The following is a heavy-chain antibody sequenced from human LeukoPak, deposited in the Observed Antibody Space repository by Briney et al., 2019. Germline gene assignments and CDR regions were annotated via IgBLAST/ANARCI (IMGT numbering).Heavy chain of an antibody. Sequence: GGSLRLSCAASGFTFPNYVMSWVRQAPGKGLEWGSYISSSGSTIYYADSVKGRFTISRDNAKNSLYLQMNSLRAEDTAVYYCARVGTGSWYFDLWGRGTLVTFSS. CDR1: GFTFPNYV. CDR2: ISSSGSTI. D-gene: IGHD3-10*01. J-gene: IGHJ2*01. CDR3: ARVGTGSWYFDL. V-gene: IGHV3-11*04.